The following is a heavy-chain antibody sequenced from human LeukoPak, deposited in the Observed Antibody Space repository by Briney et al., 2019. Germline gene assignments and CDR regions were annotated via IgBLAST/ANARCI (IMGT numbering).Heavy chain of an antibody. Sequence: PSETLSLTCTVSGGSISSSSYYWGWIRQPPGKGLEWIGSIYYGGSTYYNPSLKSRVTISVDTSKNQFSLKLSSVTAADTSVYYCARHYVFVRGGSSFDYWGQGTLVTVSS. J-gene: IGHJ4*02. D-gene: IGHD3-16*01. V-gene: IGHV4-39*01. CDR2: IYYGGST. CDR3: ARHYVFVRGGSSFDY. CDR1: GGSISSSSYY.